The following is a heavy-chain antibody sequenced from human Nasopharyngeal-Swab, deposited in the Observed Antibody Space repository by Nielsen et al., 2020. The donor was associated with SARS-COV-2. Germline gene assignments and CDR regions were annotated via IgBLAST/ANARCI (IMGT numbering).Heavy chain of an antibody. CDR1: GYTFIGYY. V-gene: IGHV1-2*06. CDR2: INPNSGGT. D-gene: IGHD6-13*01. Sequence: ASVHVSCLASGYTFIGYYMHWVRQAPGQGLEWMGRINPNSGGTNYAQKFQGRVTMTRDTSISTAYMELSRLRSDDTAVYYCARGPRYSSSWYSFDYWGQGTLVTVSS. J-gene: IGHJ4*02. CDR3: ARGPRYSSSWYSFDY.